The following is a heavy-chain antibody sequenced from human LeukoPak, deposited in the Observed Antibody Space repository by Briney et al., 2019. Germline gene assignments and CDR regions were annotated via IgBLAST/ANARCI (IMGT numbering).Heavy chain of an antibody. CDR2: IYYSGST. J-gene: IGHJ3*02. V-gene: IGHV4-39*01. D-gene: IGHD3-10*01. CDR3: ASPSMVRGVISAFDI. Sequence: SETLSLTCTVSGGSISSSSYYWGWIRQPPGKGLEWIGSIYYSGSTYYNPSLKSRVTISVDTSKNQFSLKLSSVTAADTAVYYCASPSMVRGVISAFDIWGQGTMVTVSS. CDR1: GGSISSSSYY.